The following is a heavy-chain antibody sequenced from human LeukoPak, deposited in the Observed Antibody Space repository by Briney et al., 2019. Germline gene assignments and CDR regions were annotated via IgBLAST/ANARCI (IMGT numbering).Heavy chain of an antibody. Sequence: PGGSLRLSCAASGFTFSSYGMHWVRQAPGKGLEWVAVISYDGSNKYYADSVKGRFTISRDNSKNTLYLQMNNLRAEDTAVYYCAREMDSGSYLVYWGQGALVTVSS. CDR3: AREMDSGSYLVY. CDR1: GFTFSSYG. J-gene: IGHJ4*02. V-gene: IGHV3-30*03. D-gene: IGHD3-10*01. CDR2: ISYDGSNK.